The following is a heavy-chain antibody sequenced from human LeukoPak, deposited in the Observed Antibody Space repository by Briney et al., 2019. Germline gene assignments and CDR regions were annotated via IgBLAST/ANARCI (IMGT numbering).Heavy chain of an antibody. J-gene: IGHJ5*02. V-gene: IGHV3-23*01. CDR1: GFTFSSYA. CDR3: AKENYYDSSGYPET. D-gene: IGHD3-22*01. CDR2: ISGRGDRT. Sequence: PGGSPRLSCAASGFTFSSYAMSWVRQGPAKGLQWVAAISGRGDRTYYGDSMKGRTTISRDNSKNTLYLQMNSLRADDTAIYYCAKENYYDSSGYPETWGQGILVTVSS.